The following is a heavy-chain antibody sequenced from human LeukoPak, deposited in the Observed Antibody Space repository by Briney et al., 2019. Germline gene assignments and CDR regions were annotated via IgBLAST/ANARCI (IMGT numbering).Heavy chain of an antibody. V-gene: IGHV4-59*12. D-gene: IGHD3-22*01. J-gene: IGHJ3*02. CDR2: IYYSGTT. CDR1: GGSISSYY. CDR3: ARDRLTHYYDSSGYYSRIDAFDI. Sequence: SETLSLTCTVSGGSISSYYWSWIRQPPGKGLEWIGYIYYSGTTNYNPSLKSRVTMSVDTSKNQFSLKLSSVTAADTAVYYCARDRLTHYYDSSGYYSRIDAFDIWGQGTMVTVSS.